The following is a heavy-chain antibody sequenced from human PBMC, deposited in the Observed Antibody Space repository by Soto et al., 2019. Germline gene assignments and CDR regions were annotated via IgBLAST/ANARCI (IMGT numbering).Heavy chain of an antibody. CDR1: GGSISSYY. J-gene: IGHJ6*02. V-gene: IGHV4-59*01. D-gene: IGHD1-7*01. CDR3: AREGLTGTIGLYYYYGMDV. CDR2: IYYSGST. Sequence: QVQLQESGPGLVKPSETLSLTCTVSGGSISSYYWSWIRQPPGKGLEWIGYIYYSGSTNYNPSLKSRVTISVDTSKNQFSLKLRSVTAADTAVYYCAREGLTGTIGLYYYYGMDVWGQGTTVTVSS.